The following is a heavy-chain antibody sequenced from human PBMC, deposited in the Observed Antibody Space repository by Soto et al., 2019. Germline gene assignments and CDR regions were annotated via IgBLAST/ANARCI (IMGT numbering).Heavy chain of an antibody. CDR1: GGSFSGYY. CDR3: ARGEAYYDFWSGSNWFDP. Sequence: PSETLSLTCAVYGGSFSGYYWSWIRQPPGKGLEWIGEINHSGSTNYNPSLKSRVTISVDTSKNQFSLKLSSVTAADTAVYYCARGEAYYDFWSGSNWFDPWGQGTLVTGSS. J-gene: IGHJ5*02. D-gene: IGHD3-3*01. CDR2: INHSGST. V-gene: IGHV4-34*01.